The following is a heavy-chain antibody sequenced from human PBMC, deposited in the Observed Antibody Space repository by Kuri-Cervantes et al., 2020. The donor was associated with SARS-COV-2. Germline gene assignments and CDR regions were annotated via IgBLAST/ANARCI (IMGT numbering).Heavy chain of an antibody. CDR1: GGSISSSNW. CDR2: IYHRGST. J-gene: IGHJ4*02. D-gene: IGHD6-19*01. V-gene: IGHV4-4*02. Sequence: SETLSLTCAVSGGSISSSNWWSWVRQPPGKGLEWIGEIYHRGSTNYNPSLKSRVTISVDKSKNQFSLKLSSVTAADTAVYYCARGASWQWLVRGYDYCGQAILTVSS. CDR3: ARGASWQWLVRGYDY.